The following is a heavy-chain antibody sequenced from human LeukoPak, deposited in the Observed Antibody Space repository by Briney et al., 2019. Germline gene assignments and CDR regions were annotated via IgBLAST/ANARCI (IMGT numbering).Heavy chain of an antibody. CDR2: IATVGDT. CDR3: ARDCYGSITGCNGMDV. CDR1: GFTFSNYD. D-gene: IGHD3-22*01. Sequence: GGSLRLSCAASGFTFSNYDMHWVRQVPGKGLEWVAAIATVGDTFYPDSVKGRFTISRENAKNSLYLQMNSLRAGDTAVYYCARDCYGSITGCNGMDVWAKGPRSPSP. J-gene: IGHJ6*02. V-gene: IGHV3-13*01.